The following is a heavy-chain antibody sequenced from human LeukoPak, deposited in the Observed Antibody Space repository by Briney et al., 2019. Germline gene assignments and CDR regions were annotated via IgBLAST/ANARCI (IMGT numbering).Heavy chain of an antibody. D-gene: IGHD3-3*01. CDR2: IYYSGST. J-gene: IGHJ5*02. CDR3: ARVDFWSGYYFGWFDP. CDR1: GGSISNYY. V-gene: IGHV4-59*01. Sequence: SETLSLTCTVSGGSISNYYWIWIRQPPGKGQEWIGYIYYSGSTTYNPSLKSRVTISVDTSKNQFSPKLSSVTAADTAVYYCARVDFWSGYYFGWFDPWGQGTLVTVSS.